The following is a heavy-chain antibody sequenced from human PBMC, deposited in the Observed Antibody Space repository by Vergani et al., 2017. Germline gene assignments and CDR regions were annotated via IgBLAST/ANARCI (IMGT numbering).Heavy chain of an antibody. CDR3: TRGWYYDSIAYWAY. CDR2: INPSGGST. Sequence: QVQLVQSGTEMKKPGASMKVSCEASGYIFTDYYIHWVRQAPGQGLEWMGIINPSGGSTSYAQKFQGRVTMTRDTSTSTVYMELSSLRSEDTAVYYCTRGWYYDSIAYWAYLGQGTLVTVSS. D-gene: IGHD3-22*01. J-gene: IGHJ4*02. V-gene: IGHV1-46*03. CDR1: GYIFTDYY.